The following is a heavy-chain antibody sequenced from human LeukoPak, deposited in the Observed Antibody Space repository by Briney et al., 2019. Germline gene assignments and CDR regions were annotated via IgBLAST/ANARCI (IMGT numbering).Heavy chain of an antibody. D-gene: IGHD6-6*01. J-gene: IGHJ4*02. V-gene: IGHV3-7*04. CDR3: ARDVRPDY. CDR2: IKQDGTEK. CDR1: GXTFSSYA. Sequence: GGSLRLSWAASGXTFSSYAVTWVRQAPGEGLEWVANIKQDGTEKYYMDSVKGRFSISRDNAKNSLYLQMNALRAEDTAVYYCARDVRPDYWGQGTLVTVST.